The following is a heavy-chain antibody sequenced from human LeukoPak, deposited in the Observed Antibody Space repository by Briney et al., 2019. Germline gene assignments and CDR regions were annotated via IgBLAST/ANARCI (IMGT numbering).Heavy chain of an antibody. D-gene: IGHD3-16*01. Sequence: ASVTVSCKASGYTFTIYDINWVRQASGQGLEGMGWMNPNSGNTDYAQKFQGRVTFTRDTSITTAYMELSNLRSEDTAVYYCARAPHRNLLLNYDYVFDYWGQGTQVTVSS. V-gene: IGHV1-8*03. CDR2: MNPNSGNT. J-gene: IGHJ4*02. CDR1: GYTFTIYD. CDR3: ARAPHRNLLLNYDYVFDY.